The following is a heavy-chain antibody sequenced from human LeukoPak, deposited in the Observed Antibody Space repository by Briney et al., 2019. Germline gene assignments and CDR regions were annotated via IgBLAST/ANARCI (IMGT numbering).Heavy chain of an antibody. CDR1: GYTFTSYG. CDR3: AGSSGSYSHDAFDI. V-gene: IGHV1-18*01. J-gene: IGHJ3*02. CDR2: ISAYNGNT. Sequence: ASVKVSCKASGYTFTSYGISWVRQAPGQRLEWMGWISAYNGNTNYAQKLQGRVTMTTDTSTSTAYMELRSLRSDDTAVYYCAGSSGSYSHDAFDIWGQGTMVTVSS. D-gene: IGHD1-26*01.